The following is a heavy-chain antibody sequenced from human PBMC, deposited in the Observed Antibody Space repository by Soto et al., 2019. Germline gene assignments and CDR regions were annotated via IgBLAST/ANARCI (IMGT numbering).Heavy chain of an antibody. CDR1: GFTFSSYA. CDR2: ISYDGSNK. V-gene: IGHV3-30-3*01. D-gene: IGHD2-2*01. J-gene: IGHJ3*02. CDR3: AREGSGLDCISTSCMNDAFDI. Sequence: QVQLVESGGGVVQPGRSLRLSCAASGFTFSSYAMHWVRQAPGKGLEWVAVISYDGSNKYYADSVKGRFTISRDNSKNKLYLQMNSLRAEDTAVYYCAREGSGLDCISTSCMNDAFDIWGQGTMVTVSS.